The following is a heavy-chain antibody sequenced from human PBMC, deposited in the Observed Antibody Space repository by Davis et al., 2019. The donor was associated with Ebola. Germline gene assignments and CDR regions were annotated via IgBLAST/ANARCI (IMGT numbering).Heavy chain of an antibody. J-gene: IGHJ4*02. D-gene: IGHD3-3*01. CDR2: IKSKTDGGTT. Sequence: GGSLRLSCAASGFTFSNAWMSWVRQAPGKGLEWVGRIKSKTDGGTTDYAAPVKGRFTISRDASKNTLYLQMNSLKTEDTAVYYCTTANYDFWSGYRDYWGQGTLVTVSS. CDR1: GFTFSNAW. V-gene: IGHV3-15*01. CDR3: TTANYDFWSGYRDY.